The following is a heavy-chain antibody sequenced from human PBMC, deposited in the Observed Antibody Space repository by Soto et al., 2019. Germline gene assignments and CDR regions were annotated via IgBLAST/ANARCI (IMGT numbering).Heavy chain of an antibody. V-gene: IGHV3-30*03. CDR3: ARRYFDL. CDR1: GFTFSSYG. J-gene: IGHJ2*01. Sequence: QVQLVESGGGVVQPGRSLRLSCAASGFTFSSYGMHWVRQAPGKGLEWVAVISYDGSNKYYADSVKGRFTISRDNSKNTLYLQMNSLRAEDTAVYYCARRYFDLWGRGTLVTVSS. CDR2: ISYDGSNK.